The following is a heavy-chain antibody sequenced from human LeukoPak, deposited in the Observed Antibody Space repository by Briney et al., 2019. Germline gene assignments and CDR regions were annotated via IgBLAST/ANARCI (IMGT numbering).Heavy chain of an antibody. V-gene: IGHV4-59*01. CDR1: GGSISSYY. J-gene: IGHJ4*02. CDR3: ARGITVRYYFNY. Sequence: SETLSLTCTASGGSISSYYWSWIRQPPGKGLEWIGYIYYSGSTNYNPSLKSRVTISVDTSKNQFSLKLSSVTAADTAVYYCARGITVRYYFNYWGQGTLVTVSS. D-gene: IGHD4-17*01. CDR2: IYYSGST.